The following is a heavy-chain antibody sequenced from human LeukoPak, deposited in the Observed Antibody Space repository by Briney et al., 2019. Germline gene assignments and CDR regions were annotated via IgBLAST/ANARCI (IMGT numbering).Heavy chain of an antibody. D-gene: IGHD1-14*01. CDR3: ARNLWSPGTAYGMDV. CDR1: GFTFSSYA. J-gene: IGHJ6*02. V-gene: IGHV3-30-3*01. CDR2: ISYDGSNK. Sequence: GGSLRLSCAASGFTFSSYAMHWVRPAPGKGLEWVAVISYDGSNKYYADSVKGRFTISRDNSKNTLYLQMNSLRAEDTAVYYCARNLWSPGTAYGMDVWGQGTTVTVSS.